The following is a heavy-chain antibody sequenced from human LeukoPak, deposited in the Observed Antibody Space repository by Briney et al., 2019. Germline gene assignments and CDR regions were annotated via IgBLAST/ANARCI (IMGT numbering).Heavy chain of an antibody. CDR3: ARSQPPYSSRWYYFDY. CDR2: IYTSGST. V-gene: IGHV4-4*07. CDR1: GGSISTYY. D-gene: IGHD6-13*01. Sequence: PSETLSLTCPVSGGSISTYYWSWIRQPVGKGLEWIGRIYTSGSTDYNPSLKSRVTMSVDTSKNQFSLKLSSVTAADTAVYYCARSQPPYSSRWYYFDYWSQGTLVTVSS. J-gene: IGHJ4*02.